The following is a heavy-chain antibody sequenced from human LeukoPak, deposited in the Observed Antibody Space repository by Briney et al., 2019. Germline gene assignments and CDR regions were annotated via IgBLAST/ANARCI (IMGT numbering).Heavy chain of an antibody. J-gene: IGHJ4*02. Sequence: SETLSLTCTVSGGPISSSSYYWGWIRQPPGKGLEWIGSIYYSGSTYYNPSLKSRVTISVDTSKHQFSLKLTSVTAADTAVYYCARHVPHYYDKGGFDYWGQGTLVTVSS. CDR3: ARHVPHYYDKGGFDY. CDR2: IYYSGST. D-gene: IGHD3-22*01. V-gene: IGHV4-39*01. CDR1: GGPISSSSYY.